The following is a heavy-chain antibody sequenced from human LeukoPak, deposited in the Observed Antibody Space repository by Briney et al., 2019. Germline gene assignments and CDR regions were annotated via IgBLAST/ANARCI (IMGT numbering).Heavy chain of an antibody. Sequence: PSETLSLTCAVYGGSFSGYYWSWIRQPPGKGLEWIGEINHSGSTNYNPSLKSRVTISVDTSKNQFSLKLSSVTAADTAVYYCARHKALGDYVWGSYRFTGYFDYWGQGTLVTVSS. D-gene: IGHD3-16*02. CDR1: GGSFSGYY. CDR3: ARHKALGDYVWGSYRFTGYFDY. V-gene: IGHV4-34*01. J-gene: IGHJ4*02. CDR2: INHSGST.